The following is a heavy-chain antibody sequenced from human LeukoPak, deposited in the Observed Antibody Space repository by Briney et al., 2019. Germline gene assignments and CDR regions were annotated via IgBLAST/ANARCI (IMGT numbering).Heavy chain of an antibody. CDR1: GGTFSSYA. J-gene: IGHJ4*02. CDR3: ARSLLPTYYFDY. CDR2: IIPILGIA. V-gene: IGHV1-69*04. D-gene: IGHD2-15*01. Sequence: ASVKVSCKASGGTFSSYAISWVRQAPGQGLEWMGRIIPILGIANYAQKFQGRVTITADKSTSTAYMELSSLRSEDTAVYYCARSLLPTYYFDYWGQGTLVTVSS.